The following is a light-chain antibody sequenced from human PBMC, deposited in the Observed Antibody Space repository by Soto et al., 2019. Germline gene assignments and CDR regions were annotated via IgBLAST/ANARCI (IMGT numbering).Light chain of an antibody. Sequence: VVITQAPDTPSVSPREKGTPFFRGRQGVSSRLAWYQQKPGQAPRLLMYDASARATDIPARFTGSGSGTEFTLTISSLQSEDSAVYYCHQYNDWPLTFGLGTKV. CDR1: QGVSSR. CDR2: DAS. CDR3: HQYNDWPLT. V-gene: IGKV3-15*01. J-gene: IGKJ1*01.